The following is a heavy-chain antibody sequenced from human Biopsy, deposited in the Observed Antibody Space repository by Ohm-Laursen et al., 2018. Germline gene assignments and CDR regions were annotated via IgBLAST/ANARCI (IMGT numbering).Heavy chain of an antibody. CDR2: VTGSGRST. Sequence: SLRLSCSASGFTFSGYAMSWVRQGPEKGLEWVSVVTGSGRSTNSTDSAKGRVSITRDNSKKTLYLQMNSLRVEDTAVYYCAKGRSGGTGHGNWFDPWGQGTLVIVSS. CDR3: AKGRSGGTGHGNWFDP. CDR1: GFTFSGYA. J-gene: IGHJ5*02. V-gene: IGHV3-23*01. D-gene: IGHD3-10*01.